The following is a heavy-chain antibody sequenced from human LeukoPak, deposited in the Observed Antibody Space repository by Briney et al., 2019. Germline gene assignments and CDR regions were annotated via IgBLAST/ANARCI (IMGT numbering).Heavy chain of an antibody. CDR1: GTSVSSYY. CDR2: IYTRGST. D-gene: IGHD2-8*02. J-gene: IGHJ3*02. V-gene: IGHV4-4*07. CDR3: ARGRYCSATTCSGGDAFDI. Sequence: SETLSLTCTVSGTSVSSYYWSWIRQPAGRGLEWIGRIYTRGSTNCNPSLQSRVSMSVDSSKSQFSLRLTSVTAADTAIYYCARGRYCSATTCSGGDAFDIWGQGTVVTVSS.